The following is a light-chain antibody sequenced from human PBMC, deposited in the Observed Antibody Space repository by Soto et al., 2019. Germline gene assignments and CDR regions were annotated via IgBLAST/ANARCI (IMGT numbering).Light chain of an antibody. J-gene: IGLJ1*01. Sequence: QSALTQPPSASGSPGQSVTISCTGTSSDVGGYKYVSWYQQHPGKSPKLMIFEVNKRPSGVPDRFSGSKSGITASLTVSGLQDEDEADYYCSSYAGINNLGVFGTGTKVTVL. V-gene: IGLV2-8*01. CDR3: SSYAGINNLGV. CDR2: EVN. CDR1: SSDVGGYKY.